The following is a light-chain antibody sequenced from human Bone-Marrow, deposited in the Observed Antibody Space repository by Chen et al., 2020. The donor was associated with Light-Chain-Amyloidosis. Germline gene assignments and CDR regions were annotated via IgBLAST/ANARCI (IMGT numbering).Light chain of an antibody. CDR3: QSADSSGTYEVI. CDR1: DLPTKY. V-gene: IGLV3-25*03. J-gene: IGLJ2*01. Sequence: SYELTQPPPVPVSPGQPARLTCSGDDLPTKYAYWYQQKPGQAPVLVIHRDTERPSGISERFSGSSSGTTATLTISGVQAEDEADYHCQSADSSGTYEVIFGGGTKLTVL. CDR2: RDT.